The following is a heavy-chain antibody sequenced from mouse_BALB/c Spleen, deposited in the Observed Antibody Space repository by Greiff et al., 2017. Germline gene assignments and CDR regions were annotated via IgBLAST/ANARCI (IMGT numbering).Heavy chain of an antibody. Sequence: QVQLQQPGAELVKPGASVKLSCKASGYIFTSYWMHWVKQRPGQGLEWIGEINPSNGRTNYNEKFKSKATLTVDKASSTGYMQLSILTSEDSAVYFCARRGDYEGAWFAYWGQGTLVTVSA. CDR1: GYIFTSYW. V-gene: IGHV1S81*02. D-gene: IGHD2-4*01. CDR3: ARRGDYEGAWFAY. CDR2: INPSNGRT. J-gene: IGHJ3*01.